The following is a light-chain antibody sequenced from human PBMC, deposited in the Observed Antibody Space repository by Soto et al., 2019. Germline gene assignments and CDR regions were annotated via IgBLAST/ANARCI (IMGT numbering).Light chain of an antibody. Sequence: QSVLTQPPSVSGAPGQRVTISCTGSTGYDVHWYQQFPGTAPKLLIHDNSIRPSGVPDRFSGSKSGTSASLAITGLQAEDEADYYCQSHDSSLSGWVFGGGTKVTVL. V-gene: IGLV1-40*01. J-gene: IGLJ3*02. CDR1: TGYD. CDR2: DNS. CDR3: QSHDSSLSGWV.